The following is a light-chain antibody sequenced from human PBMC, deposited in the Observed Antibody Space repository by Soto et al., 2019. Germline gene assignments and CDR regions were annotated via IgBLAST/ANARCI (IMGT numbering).Light chain of an antibody. Sequence: DIQMTQSPSSLSTSVGDRVTITCQASQDISHYLSWYQQKPGKAPKLLIYDVFNLETGVPSRFGGTGSGTDFTFTITSLQPEDIATYYCQQYDNLPYTFGQGTKLEIK. CDR1: QDISHY. V-gene: IGKV1-33*01. CDR3: QQYDNLPYT. CDR2: DVF. J-gene: IGKJ2*01.